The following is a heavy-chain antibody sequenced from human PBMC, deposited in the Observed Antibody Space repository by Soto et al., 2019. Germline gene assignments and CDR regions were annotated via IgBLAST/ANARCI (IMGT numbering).Heavy chain of an antibody. V-gene: IGHV4-34*01. CDR3: AGIPRFRYYDYGMDV. J-gene: IGHJ6*02. D-gene: IGHD2-21*01. Sequence: TETLSLTCAVYCGSFSGYYWSWIRQPPGKGLEWIGEINHSGSTNYNPSLKSRVTISVDTSKNQFSLKLSSVTAADTAVYYCAGIPRFRYYDYGMDVSGQGPTVTDSS. CDR1: CGSFSGYY. CDR2: INHSGST.